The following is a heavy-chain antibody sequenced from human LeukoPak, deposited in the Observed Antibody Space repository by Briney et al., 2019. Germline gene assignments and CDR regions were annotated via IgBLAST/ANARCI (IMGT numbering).Heavy chain of an antibody. CDR3: ARGVNWAYYFDY. CDR1: GGSISSGGYY. V-gene: IGHV4-31*03. D-gene: IGHD7-27*01. Sequence: PSETLSLTCTVSGGSISSGGYYWSWIRQHPGKGLEWIGYIYYSGSTYYNPSLKSRVTISVDTSKNQFSLKLSSVTAADTAVYYCARGVNWAYYFDYWGQGTLVTVSS. CDR2: IYYSGST. J-gene: IGHJ4*02.